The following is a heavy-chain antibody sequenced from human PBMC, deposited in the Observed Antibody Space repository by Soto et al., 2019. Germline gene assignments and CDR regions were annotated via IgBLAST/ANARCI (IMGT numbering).Heavy chain of an antibody. J-gene: IGHJ4*02. CDR3: VKDQTVQLWSPSPGY. Sequence: GPIRLRYTALGGNFSSLAVRRVRQEKGKGLEYVSAISSNGGSTYYADSVKGRFTISRDNSKNTLYLQMSSLRAEDTAVYYCVKDQTVQLWSPSPGYWGQGTLVTVSS. CDR1: GGNFSSLA. V-gene: IGHV3-64D*06. CDR2: ISSNGGST. D-gene: IGHD5-18*01.